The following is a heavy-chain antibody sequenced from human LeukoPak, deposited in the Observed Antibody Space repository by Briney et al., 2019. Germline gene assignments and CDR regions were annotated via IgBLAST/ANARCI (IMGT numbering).Heavy chain of an antibody. Sequence: ASVKDSCKASGYTFTGYYMHWVRQAPGQGREWMGWINPNSGGTNYAQKFQGRVTMTRDTSISTSYKELSRLRSDDTAVYYWARGLGSVYYMDVWGKGTTVTVSS. CDR3: ARGLGSVYYMDV. CDR1: GYTFTGYY. V-gene: IGHV1-2*02. CDR2: INPNSGGT. D-gene: IGHD7-27*01. J-gene: IGHJ6*03.